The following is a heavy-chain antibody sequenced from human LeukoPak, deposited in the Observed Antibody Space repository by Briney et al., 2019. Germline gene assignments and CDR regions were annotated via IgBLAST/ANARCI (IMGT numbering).Heavy chain of an antibody. V-gene: IGHV1-2*02. CDR1: GYTFTGYY. CDR2: INPNSGGT. J-gene: IGHJ5*02. D-gene: IGHD2-2*01. CDR3: AREEYTHCSSTSCYLRRGGGFDP. Sequence: GASVKVSCKASGYTFTGYYMHWVRQAPGQGLEWMGWINPNSGGTNYAQKFQGRVTMTRDTSISTAYIELSRLRSDDTAVYYCAREEYTHCSSTSCYLRRGGGFDPWGQGTLVTVSS.